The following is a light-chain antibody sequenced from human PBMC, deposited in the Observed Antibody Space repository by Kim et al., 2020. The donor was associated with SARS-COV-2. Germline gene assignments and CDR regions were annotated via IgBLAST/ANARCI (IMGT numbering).Light chain of an antibody. J-gene: IGLJ3*02. CDR3: YSYAGGNSPWL. V-gene: IGLV2-8*01. CDR2: EVT. CDR1: SGDVRDYNH. Sequence: QSVTTPCTGTSGDVRDYNHVSWYQQNPGEAPKLIIYEVTRRPSGVPDRFSGSKSGNTASLTVSGLQTEDEADYYCYSYAGGNSPWLFGGGTQLTVL.